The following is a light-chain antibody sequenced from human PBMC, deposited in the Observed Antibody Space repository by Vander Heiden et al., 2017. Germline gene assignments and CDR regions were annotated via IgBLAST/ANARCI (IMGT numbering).Light chain of an antibody. Sequence: PGQSVTISCTGTSSDVGAYNYVSWYQKHPGRVPKLMIYEVTKRPSGVPDRFSGSKSGNTASLTVSGLQAEDEADYYCSAYAGYNRGGFGGGTKVTGL. CDR1: SSDVGAYNY. V-gene: IGLV2-8*01. CDR3: SAYAGYNRGG. CDR2: EVT. J-gene: IGLJ3*02.